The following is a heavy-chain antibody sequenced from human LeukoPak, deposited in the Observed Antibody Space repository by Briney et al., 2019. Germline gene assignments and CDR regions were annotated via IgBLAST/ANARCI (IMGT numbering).Heavy chain of an antibody. Sequence: GGSLRLSCAASGFTFSDYYMRWIHQAPGKGLEWVSYISSSGSTIYYADSVKGRFTISRDNAKNSLYLQMNSLRAEDTAVYYCARDPGYYYDSSGYSYSPFFDYWGQGTLVTVSS. V-gene: IGHV3-11*01. CDR3: ARDPGYYYDSSGYSYSPFFDY. CDR1: GFTFSDYY. CDR2: ISSSGSTI. J-gene: IGHJ4*02. D-gene: IGHD3-22*01.